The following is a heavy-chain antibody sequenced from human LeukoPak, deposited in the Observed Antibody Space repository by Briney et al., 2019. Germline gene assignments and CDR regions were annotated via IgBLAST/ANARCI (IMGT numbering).Heavy chain of an antibody. Sequence: GGSLRLSCAASGFTFSSYEMNWVRQAPGKGLEWVSYISSSGSTIYYADSVKGRFTISRDNAKNSLYLQMNSLRAEDTAVYYCARGGDGYNPYNWFDPWGQGTLVTVSS. CDR2: ISSSGSTI. CDR3: ARGGDGYNPYNWFDP. CDR1: GFTFSSYE. D-gene: IGHD5-24*01. V-gene: IGHV3-48*03. J-gene: IGHJ5*02.